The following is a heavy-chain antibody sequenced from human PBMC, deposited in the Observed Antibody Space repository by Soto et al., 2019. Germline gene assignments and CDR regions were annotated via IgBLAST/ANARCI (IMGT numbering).Heavy chain of an antibody. CDR1: GGSISSSSYY. J-gene: IGHJ4*02. V-gene: IGHV4-39*01. D-gene: IGHD6-13*01. Sequence: TLSLTCTVSGGSISSSSYYWGWIRQPPGKGLEWIGSIYYSGSTYYNPSLKSRVTISVDTSKNQFSLKLSSVTAADTAVYYCATLYSSSWGRLDYWGQGTLVTVSS. CDR2: IYYSGST. CDR3: ATLYSSSWGRLDY.